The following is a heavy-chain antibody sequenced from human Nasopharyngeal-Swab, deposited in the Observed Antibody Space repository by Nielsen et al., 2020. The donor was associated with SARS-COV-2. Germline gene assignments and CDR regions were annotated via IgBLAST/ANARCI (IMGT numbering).Heavy chain of an antibody. CDR3: AREGLYYDFWSGFDY. CDR2: ISAYNGNT. Sequence: WVRQAPGQGLEWMGWISAYNGNTNYAQKLQGRVTMTTDTSTSTAYMELRSLRSDDTAVYYCAREGLYYDFWSGFDYWGQGTLVTAPQ. V-gene: IGHV1-18*01. J-gene: IGHJ4*02. D-gene: IGHD3-3*01.